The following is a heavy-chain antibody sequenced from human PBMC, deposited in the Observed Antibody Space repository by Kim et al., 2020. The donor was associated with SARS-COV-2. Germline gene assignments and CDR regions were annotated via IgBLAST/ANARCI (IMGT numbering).Heavy chain of an antibody. Sequence: GGSLRLSCAASGFTFSSYAMSWVRQAPGKGLEWVSVIYSGGSSTYYADSVKGRFTISRDNSKNTLYLQMNSLRAEDTAVYYCAKDRWPGVVRRTEFDYWGQGTLVTVSS. CDR2: IYSGGSST. D-gene: IGHD2-15*01. CDR3: AKDRWPGVVRRTEFDY. CDR1: GFTFSSYA. V-gene: IGHV3-23*03. J-gene: IGHJ4*02.